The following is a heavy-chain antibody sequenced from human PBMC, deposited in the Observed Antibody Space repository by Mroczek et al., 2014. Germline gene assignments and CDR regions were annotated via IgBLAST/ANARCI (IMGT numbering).Heavy chain of an antibody. J-gene: IGHJ3*02. D-gene: IGHD5-24*01. CDR1: GGSISSGGYY. Sequence: QVQLVQSGPGLVKPSQTLSLTCTVSGGSISSGGYYWSWIRQHPGKGLEWIGYIYYSGSTYYNPSLKSRVTISVDTSKNQFSLKLSSVTAADTAVYYCARVFVGYTRGHDAFDIWGQGTMVTVSS. V-gene: IGHV4-31*03. CDR2: IYYSGST. CDR3: ARVFVGYTRGHDAFDI.